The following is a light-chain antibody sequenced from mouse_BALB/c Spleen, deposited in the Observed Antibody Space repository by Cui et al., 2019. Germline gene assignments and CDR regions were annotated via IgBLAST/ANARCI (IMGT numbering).Light chain of an antibody. V-gene: IGKV4-61*01. CDR2: RTS. CDR3: QQYHSYSWT. J-gene: IGKJ1*01. Sequence: QIVLTQSPAIMSASPGEKVTISCSASSSVSYMYWYQQKPGYSPKPWIYRTSNLASGVPARFSGSGAGTSYSLTISSMEAEDAATDYCQQYHSYSWTFGGGTKLEIK. CDR1: SSVSY.